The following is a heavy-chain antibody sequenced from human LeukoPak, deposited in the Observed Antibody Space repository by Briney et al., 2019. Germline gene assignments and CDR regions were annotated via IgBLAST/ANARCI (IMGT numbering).Heavy chain of an antibody. CDR1: GGSISSYY. J-gene: IGHJ3*02. CDR2: IYTSGST. D-gene: IGHD1-26*01. Sequence: PSESLSLTCTVSGGSISSYYWSWIRQPAGKGLEWIGRIYTSGSTNYNTSLKSRVTMSVDTSKNQFSLKLSSVAAADTAVYYCAREQWELLPDAFDIWGQGTMDTVSS. V-gene: IGHV4-4*07. CDR3: AREQWELLPDAFDI.